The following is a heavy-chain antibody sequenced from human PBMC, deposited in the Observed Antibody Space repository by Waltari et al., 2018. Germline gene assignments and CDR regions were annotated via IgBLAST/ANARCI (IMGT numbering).Heavy chain of an antibody. D-gene: IGHD3-16*02. V-gene: IGHV4-34*01. CDR1: GGSFSGYY. CDR3: ARVRVTFGGVIVRNYYYGMDV. Sequence: QVQLQQWGAGLLKPSETLSLTCAVYGGSFSGYYWSWIRQPPGKGLEWIGEINHSGSTNYNPSLKSRVTISVDTSKNQFSLKLSSVTAADTAVYYCARVRVTFGGVIVRNYYYGMDVWGQGTTVTVSS. CDR2: INHSGST. J-gene: IGHJ6*02.